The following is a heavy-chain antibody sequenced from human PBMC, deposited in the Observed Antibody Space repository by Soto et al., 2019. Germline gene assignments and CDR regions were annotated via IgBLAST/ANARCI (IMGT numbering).Heavy chain of an antibody. Sequence: GGSLRLSCAASGFTFSSYEMNWVRQAPGKGLEWVSYISSSGRTIYYADSVKGRFTISRDNAKNSLYLQMNSLRAEDTAVYYCARSGYNWNDGARGYFDYWGQGTLVTVSS. V-gene: IGHV3-48*03. CDR3: ARSGYNWNDGARGYFDY. D-gene: IGHD1-20*01. CDR1: GFTFSSYE. J-gene: IGHJ4*02. CDR2: ISSSGRTI.